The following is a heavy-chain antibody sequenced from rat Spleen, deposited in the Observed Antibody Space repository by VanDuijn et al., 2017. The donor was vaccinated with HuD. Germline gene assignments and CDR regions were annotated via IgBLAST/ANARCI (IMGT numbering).Heavy chain of an antibody. J-gene: IGHJ2*01. CDR2: ISYGDSSGHSST. Sequence: EVQLVESGGGLVQPGRSLKLSCAASGFTFTNYDMAWVRQAPTKGLEWVATISYGDSSGHSSTYYRDSVKGRVTIARDNAKSTLSLQMDSLRSEDTATYYCARRHYGYTDYFDYWGQGVMVTVSS. CDR3: ARRHYGYTDYFDY. D-gene: IGHD1-9*01. CDR1: GFTFTNYD. V-gene: IGHV5-29*01.